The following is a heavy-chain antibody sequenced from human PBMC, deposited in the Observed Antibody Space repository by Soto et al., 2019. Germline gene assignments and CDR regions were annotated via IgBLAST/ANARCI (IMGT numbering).Heavy chain of an antibody. V-gene: IGHV1-69*13. D-gene: IGHD4-17*01. CDR2: IIPIFGTA. CDR3: ARDVSMTTDWYFDL. J-gene: IGHJ2*01. CDR1: GGTFSSYA. Sequence: SVKVSCKASGGTFSSYAISWVRQAPGQGLEWMGGIIPIFGTANYAQKFQGRVTITADESTSTAYMELSSLRSEDTAVYYCARDVSMTTDWYFDLWGRGTLVTVSS.